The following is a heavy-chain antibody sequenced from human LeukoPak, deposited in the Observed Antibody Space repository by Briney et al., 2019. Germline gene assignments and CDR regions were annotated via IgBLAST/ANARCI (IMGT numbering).Heavy chain of an antibody. CDR1: GFTVSSNY. CDR2: IYSGGST. CDR3: ARGEGLDYGDYVYAFDI. D-gene: IGHD4-17*01. Sequence: GGSLRLSCAASGFTVSSNYMSWVRQAPGKGLEWVSVIYSGGSTYYADSVKGRFTISRDNAKNSLYLQMNSLRAEDTAVYYCARGEGLDYGDYVYAFDIWGQGTMVTVSS. J-gene: IGHJ3*02. V-gene: IGHV3-53*01.